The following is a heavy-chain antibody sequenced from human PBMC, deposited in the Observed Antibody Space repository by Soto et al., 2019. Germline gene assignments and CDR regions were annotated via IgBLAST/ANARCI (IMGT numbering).Heavy chain of an antibody. CDR2: RYYSEST. V-gene: IGHV4-31*03. CDR1: GGSITTGGYY. D-gene: IGHD2-15*01. J-gene: IGHJ4*02. CDR3: ARTKCSGGSCYSWSLDY. Sequence: QVQLQESGPGLVKPSETLSLTCTVSGGSITTGGYYWSWIRQLPGKGLEWIGHRYYSESTYYNPSHKSRVSISLDTSKNQFSLKLSFVTAADTAMYYCARTKCSGGSCYSWSLDYWGQGTPVTVSS.